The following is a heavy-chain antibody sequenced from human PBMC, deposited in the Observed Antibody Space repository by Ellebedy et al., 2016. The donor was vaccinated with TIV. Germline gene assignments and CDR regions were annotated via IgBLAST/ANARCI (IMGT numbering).Heavy chain of an antibody. CDR1: GFTFSSYA. CDR2: ISGSGDTT. J-gene: IGHJ3*02. Sequence: PGGSLRLSCAASGFTFSSYAMNWVRQAPGTGLEWVSAISGSGDTTYYADSVKGRFTISSDNSQDTVHLQMNSLRAEDTAVYYCTKRGVGWAAFDIWGPGTMVTVSS. CDR3: TKRGVGWAAFDI. D-gene: IGHD6-19*01. V-gene: IGHV3-23*01.